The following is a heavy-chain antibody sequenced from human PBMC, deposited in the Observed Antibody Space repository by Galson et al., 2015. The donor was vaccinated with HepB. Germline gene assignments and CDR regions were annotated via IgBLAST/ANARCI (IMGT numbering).Heavy chain of an antibody. V-gene: IGHV3-23*01. CDR3: AKDHEIEYSSFSAFDI. D-gene: IGHD6-6*01. CDR2: ISGSGGST. Sequence: SLRLSCAASGFTFSSYAMSWVRQAPGKGLEWVSAISGSGGSTYYADSVKGRFTISRDNSKNTLYLQMNSLRAEDTAVYYCAKDHEIEYSSFSAFDIWGQGTMVTVSS. J-gene: IGHJ3*02. CDR1: GFTFSSYA.